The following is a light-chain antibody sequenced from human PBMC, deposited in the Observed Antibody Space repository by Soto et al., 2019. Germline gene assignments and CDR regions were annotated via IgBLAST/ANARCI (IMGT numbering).Light chain of an antibody. CDR3: TSFTPSHPFV. CDR2: DGS. CDR1: SNDVGHFNY. Sequence: SAVGQPGSVWRSRGQSNTISCTGTSNDVGHFNYVSWFQQHPGKAPKLLIFDGSNWPSGVSDRFSGSKSGNTASLTISGLQPEDEADYSCTSFTPSHPFVFGSGTKVTVL. J-gene: IGLJ1*01. V-gene: IGLV2-14*03.